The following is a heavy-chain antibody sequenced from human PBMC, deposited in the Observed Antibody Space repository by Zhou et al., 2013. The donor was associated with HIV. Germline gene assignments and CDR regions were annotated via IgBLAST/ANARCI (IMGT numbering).Heavy chain of an antibody. CDR1: GGTFSSYA. Sequence: QVQLVQSGAEVKRPGSSVKVSCKASGGTFSSYAISWVRQAPGQGLEWMGRIIPILGIANYAQKFQGRVTITADKSTSTAYMELSSLRSEDTAVYYCARSGYSYDYYYMDVWGQRGPRVTVSS. D-gene: IGHD5-18*01. J-gene: IGHJ6*03. CDR2: IIPILGIA. V-gene: IGHV1-69*04. CDR3: ARSGYSYDYYYMDV.